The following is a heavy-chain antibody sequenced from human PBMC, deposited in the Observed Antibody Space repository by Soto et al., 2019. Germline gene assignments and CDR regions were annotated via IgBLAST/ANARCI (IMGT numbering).Heavy chain of an antibody. D-gene: IGHD2-15*01. CDR1: GGSFSGYY. CDR2: INHSGST. CDR3: ARGVYCSGGSCYSGAFDI. V-gene: IGHV4-34*01. J-gene: IGHJ3*02. Sequence: LSLTCAVYGGSFSGYYWSWIRQPPGKGLEWIGEINHSGSTNYNPSLKSRVTISVDTSKNQFSLKLSSVTAADTAVYYCARGVYCSGGSCYSGAFDIWGQGTMVTVSS.